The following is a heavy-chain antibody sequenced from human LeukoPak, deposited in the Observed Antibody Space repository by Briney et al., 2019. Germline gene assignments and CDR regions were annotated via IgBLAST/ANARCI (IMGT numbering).Heavy chain of an antibody. CDR1: GGSFSGYY. D-gene: IGHD2-15*01. J-gene: IGHJ6*03. Sequence: SETLSLTCAVYGGSFSGYYWSWIRQPPGKGLEWIGYIYYRGSTNYNPSLKSRVTISLDTSKNQFSLKLNSVTAADTAVYYCARGLRGGRYYYYYYYMDVWGKGTTVTVSS. V-gene: IGHV4-59*01. CDR2: IYYRGST. CDR3: ARGLRGGRYYYYYYYMDV.